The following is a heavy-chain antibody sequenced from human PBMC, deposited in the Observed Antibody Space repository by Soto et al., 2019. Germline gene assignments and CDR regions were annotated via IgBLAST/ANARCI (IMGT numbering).Heavy chain of an antibody. CDR3: AKVGDILTGYYVDY. D-gene: IGHD3-9*01. Sequence: GASLRLSCASSGFTFSSYAISCVRQAPGKGLEWVSAISGSGGRTYYADSVKGRFTISRDNSKNTLYLQMNSLRAEDTAVYYCAKVGDILTGYYVDYWGQGTLVTVSS. V-gene: IGHV3-23*01. CDR1: GFTFSSYA. J-gene: IGHJ4*02. CDR2: ISGSGGRT.